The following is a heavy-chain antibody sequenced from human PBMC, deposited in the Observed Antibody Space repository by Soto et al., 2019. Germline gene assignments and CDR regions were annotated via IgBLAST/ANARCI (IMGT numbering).Heavy chain of an antibody. J-gene: IGHJ6*02. D-gene: IGHD6-6*01. CDR2: IIPIFGTA. CDR1: GGTFSSYA. V-gene: IGHV1-69*01. Sequence: QVQLVQSGAEVKKPGSSVKVSCKASGGTFSSYAISWVRQAPGQGLEWMGGIIPIFGTANYAQKFQGRVTITADESTSTAYMELSSLXXEXXXXXXXXXXTARHYYYYGMDVWGXXTT. CDR3: XXXTARHYYYYGMDV.